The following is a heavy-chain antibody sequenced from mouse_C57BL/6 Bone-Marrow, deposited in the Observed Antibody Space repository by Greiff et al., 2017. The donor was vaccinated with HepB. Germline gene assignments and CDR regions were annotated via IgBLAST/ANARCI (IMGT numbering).Heavy chain of an antibody. J-gene: IGHJ4*01. D-gene: IGHD2-1*01. CDR3: AYGNYYAMDY. CDR1: GYTFTDYY. Sequence: LVESGAELVRPGASVKLSCKASGYTFTDYYINWVKQRPGQGLEWIARIYPGSGNTYYNEKFKGKATLTAEKSSSTAYMQLSSLTSEDSAVYFCAYGNYYAMDYWGQGTSVTVSS. V-gene: IGHV1-76*01. CDR2: IYPGSGNT.